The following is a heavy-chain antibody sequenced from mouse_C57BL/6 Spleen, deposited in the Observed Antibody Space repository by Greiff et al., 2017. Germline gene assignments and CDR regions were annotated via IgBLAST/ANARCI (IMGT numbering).Heavy chain of an antibody. CDR2: IYPRSGNT. CDR1: GYTFTSYG. D-gene: IGHD2-4*01. Sequence: QVHVKQSGAELARPGASVKLSCKASGYTFTSYGISWVKQRTGQGLEWIGEIYPRSGNTYYNEKFKGKATLTADKSSSTAYMELRSLTSEDSAVYFCARRHYDYDDYAMDYWGQGTSVTVSS. V-gene: IGHV1-81*01. J-gene: IGHJ4*01. CDR3: ARRHYDYDDYAMDY.